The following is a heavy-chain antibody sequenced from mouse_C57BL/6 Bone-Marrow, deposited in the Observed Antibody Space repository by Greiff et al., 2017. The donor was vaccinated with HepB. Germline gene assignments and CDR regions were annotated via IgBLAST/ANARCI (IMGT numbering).Heavy chain of an antibody. D-gene: IGHD2-4*01. Sequence: VQLQQSGPELVKPGASVKIPCKASGYTFTDYNMDWVKQSHGKSLEWIGDINPNNGGTIYNQKFKGKATLTVDKSSSTAYMELRNLTSDDTAVYYCARKRAYYDYDDGYYYAMDYWGQGTSVTVSS. CDR2: INPNNGGT. CDR1: GYTFTDYN. CDR3: ARKRAYYDYDDGYYYAMDY. V-gene: IGHV1-18*01. J-gene: IGHJ4*01.